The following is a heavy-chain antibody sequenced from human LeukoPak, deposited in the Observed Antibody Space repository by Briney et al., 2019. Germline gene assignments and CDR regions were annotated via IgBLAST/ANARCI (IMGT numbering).Heavy chain of an antibody. V-gene: IGHV3-74*01. CDR1: GFTFSDYY. CDR3: ARAAVDSGRAFDI. CDR2: INSDGSST. Sequence: PGGSLRLSCAASGFTFSDYYMSWIRQAPGKGLVWVSRINSDGSSTNYADSVKGRFTISRDNAKNTLYLQMNSLRAEDTAVYYCARAAVDSGRAFDIWGQGTMVTVSS. D-gene: IGHD1-26*01. J-gene: IGHJ3*02.